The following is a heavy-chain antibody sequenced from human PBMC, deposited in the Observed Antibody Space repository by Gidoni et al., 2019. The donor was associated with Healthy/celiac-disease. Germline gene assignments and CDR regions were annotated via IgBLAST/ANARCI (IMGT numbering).Heavy chain of an antibody. D-gene: IGHD6-19*01. CDR3: AKASGWGVAGIRNWFDP. V-gene: IGHV3-9*01. J-gene: IGHJ5*02. Sequence: EVQLVEDGGGLVQRGGSLRLSCAASGFTFDDYDMHWVRPASGKGLEWVSGISLKSGSIGYADSVKGRFTISIDNAKNSLYLQMNSLRADDTALYYCAKASGWGVAGIRNWFDPWGQGTLVTVSS. CDR2: ISLKSGSI. CDR1: GFTFDDYD.